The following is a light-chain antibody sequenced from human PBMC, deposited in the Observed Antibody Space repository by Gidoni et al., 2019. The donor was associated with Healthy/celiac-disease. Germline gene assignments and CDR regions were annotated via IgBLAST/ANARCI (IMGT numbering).Light chain of an antibody. V-gene: IGKV4-1*01. J-gene: IGKJ5*01. CDR2: WAS. Sequence: DIVMTQSPDPLSVSLGERATIYCKSSQSVLYSSNNKNYLAWYQQKPGQPPKLLIYWASTRKSGVPDRFSGSGSGKDFTLTISSLQAEDVAVYYCQQYYSTPITFGQGTRLEIK. CDR3: QQYYSTPIT. CDR1: QSVLYSSNNKNY.